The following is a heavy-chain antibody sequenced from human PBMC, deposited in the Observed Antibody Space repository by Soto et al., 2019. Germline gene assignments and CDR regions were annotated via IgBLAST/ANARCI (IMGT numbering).Heavy chain of an antibody. V-gene: IGHV1-69*13. CDR1: GVTFSSYA. CDR2: IIPIFGTA. J-gene: IGHJ4*02. Sequence: SVKVPCKASGVTFSSYAISWVRQAPGQGLEWMGGIIPIFGTANYAQKFQGRVTITADESTSTAYMELSSLRSEDTAVYYCARAQWEPPHYFDYWGQGTLVTVSS. CDR3: ARAQWEPPHYFDY. D-gene: IGHD1-26*01.